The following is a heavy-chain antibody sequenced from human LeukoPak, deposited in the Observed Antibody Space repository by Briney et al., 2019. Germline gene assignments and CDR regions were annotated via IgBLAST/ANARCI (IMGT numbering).Heavy chain of an antibody. D-gene: IGHD5-18*01. CDR1: GFTVSSNY. CDR3: ASARRGYSYGYYFDY. V-gene: IGHV3-53*01. Sequence: GGSLRLSCAASGFTVSSNYMSWVRQAPGKGLEWVSVIYSGGSTYYADSVKGRFTISRDNSKNTLYLQMNSLRAEDTAVYYCASARRGYSYGYYFDYWGQGTLVTVSS. CDR2: IYSGGST. J-gene: IGHJ4*02.